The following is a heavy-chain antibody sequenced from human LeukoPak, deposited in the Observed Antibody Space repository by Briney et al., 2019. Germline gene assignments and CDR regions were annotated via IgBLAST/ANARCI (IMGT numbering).Heavy chain of an antibody. CDR1: GFTFSSYA. J-gene: IGHJ4*02. Sequence: GGSLRLSCAASGFTFSSYAMHWVRQAPGKGLEWVAVISYDGSNKYYADSVKGRFTISRDNSKNTLYLQMNSLRAEDTAVYYCATLPPVVVPAALDYWGQGTLVTVSS. CDR2: ISYDGSNK. CDR3: ATLPPVVVPAALDY. V-gene: IGHV3-30-3*01. D-gene: IGHD2-2*01.